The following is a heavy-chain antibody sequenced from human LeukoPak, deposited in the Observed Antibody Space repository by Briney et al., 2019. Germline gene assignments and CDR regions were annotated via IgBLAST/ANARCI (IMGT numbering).Heavy chain of an antibody. CDR1: GFTFSSYS. CDR3: ARDSLLYCGGDCYSPP. V-gene: IGHV3-21*01. J-gene: IGHJ4*02. Sequence: GGSLRLSCAASGFTFSSYSMNWVRQAPGKGLEWVSSMSSSSSYIYYADSVKGRFTISRDNAKNSLYLQMNSLRAEDTAVYYCARDSLLYCGGDCYSPPRGQGTLVTVSS. D-gene: IGHD2-21*02. CDR2: MSSSSSYI.